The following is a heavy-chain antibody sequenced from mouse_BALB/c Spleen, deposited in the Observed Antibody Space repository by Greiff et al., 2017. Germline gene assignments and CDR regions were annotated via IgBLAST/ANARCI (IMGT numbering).Heavy chain of an antibody. CDR1: GFTFSNYW. Sequence: EVKLEESGGGLVQPGGSMKLSCVASGFTFSNYWMNWVRQSPEKGLEWVAEIRLKSNNYATHYAESVKGRFTISRDDSKSSVYLQMNNLRAEDTGIYYCTRVYRYDEGFAYWGQGTLVTVSA. D-gene: IGHD2-14*01. CDR2: IRLKSNNYAT. CDR3: TRVYRYDEGFAY. V-gene: IGHV6-6*02. J-gene: IGHJ3*01.